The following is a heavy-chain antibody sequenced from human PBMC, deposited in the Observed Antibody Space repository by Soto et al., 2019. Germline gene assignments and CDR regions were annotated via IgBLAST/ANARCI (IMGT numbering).Heavy chain of an antibody. Sequence: SETLSLTCTVSNGSLSSNYWSWIRQSPGKGLGWIGNIYYSGSTNYNPSLKSRVTMSVDTSKNQFTLKLSSVTAADTGVYFCARSFMVLVDFFDYWGQGTLVTVSS. D-gene: IGHD3-10*01. V-gene: IGHV4-59*01. CDR1: NGSLSSNY. J-gene: IGHJ4*02. CDR3: ARSFMVLVDFFDY. CDR2: IYYSGST.